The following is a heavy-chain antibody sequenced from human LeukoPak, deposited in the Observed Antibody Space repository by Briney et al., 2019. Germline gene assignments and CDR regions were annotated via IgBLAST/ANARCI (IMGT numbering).Heavy chain of an antibody. CDR2: MNPDTGNT. V-gene: IGHV1-8*02. J-gene: IGHJ4*02. CDR1: GYTFINYD. D-gene: IGHD2-2*01. Sequence: ASVKVSCKASGYTFINYDINWVRQATGQGLEWMGWMNPDTGNTGYAQKFQGRVTMTRDTSISTVYMELSSLRSGDTAVYYCARTGSGAPAASGDFDYWGQGTLVTVSS. CDR3: ARTGSGAPAASGDFDY.